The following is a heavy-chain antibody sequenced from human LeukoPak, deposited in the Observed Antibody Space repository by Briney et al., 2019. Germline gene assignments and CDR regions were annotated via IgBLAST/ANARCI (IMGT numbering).Heavy chain of an antibody. CDR2: MNPNSGNT. CDR1: GYTFTSYD. V-gene: IGHV1-8*02. CDR3: AKPAVPYYDFWSCYYKGDRNWFDP. D-gene: IGHD3-3*01. Sequence: GASVKVTCKASGYTFTSYDNNWVRQATGQGLEWMGWMNPNSGNTGYALKFQGKEAWTRNTSISTAYMELSSLRSEDTAVYYCAKPAVPYYDFWSCYYKGDRNWFDPWGQGTLVTVSS. J-gene: IGHJ5*02.